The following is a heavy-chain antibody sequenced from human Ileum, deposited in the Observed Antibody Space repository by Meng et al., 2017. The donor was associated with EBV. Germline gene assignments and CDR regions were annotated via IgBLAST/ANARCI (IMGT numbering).Heavy chain of an antibody. J-gene: IGHJ1*01. Sequence: VQSRRSDPALVMPAETLSIPCAGSGDSITNHIWWLWVRQPPGKGLEWIGEITHRGSSASNPSLKRRVSMSIDKSKNQFSLKLTSVTAADTAVYHCLRGSGGSVWGQGTLVTVSS. CDR1: GDSITNHIW. CDR3: LRGSGGSV. V-gene: IGHV4-4*02. D-gene: IGHD3-10*01. CDR2: ITHRGSS.